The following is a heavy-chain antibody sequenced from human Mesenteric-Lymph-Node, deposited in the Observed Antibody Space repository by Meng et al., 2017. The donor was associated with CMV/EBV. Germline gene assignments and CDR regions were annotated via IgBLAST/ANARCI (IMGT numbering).Heavy chain of an antibody. Sequence: SVKVSCKASGGTFSSYAISWVRQAPGQGLEWMGGIIPIFRTTNYAQKFQGRVTITTDESTSAAYMELSSLRSDDTAVYYCARRGGAGSGPKEPDYWGQGTLVTVSS. V-gene: IGHV1-69*05. CDR3: ARRGGAGSGPKEPDY. D-gene: IGHD3-10*01. CDR2: IIPIFRTT. CDR1: GGTFSSYA. J-gene: IGHJ4*02.